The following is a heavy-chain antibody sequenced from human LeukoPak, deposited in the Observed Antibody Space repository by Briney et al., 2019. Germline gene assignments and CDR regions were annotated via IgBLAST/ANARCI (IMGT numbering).Heavy chain of an antibody. CDR2: ISGSGGST. Sequence: PGGSLRLSCAASGFTFSNSAMSWVRQTPGKGLEWVSAISGSGGSTYYADSVKGRFTISRDNSKNTLYLQMNSLRAEDTALYYCAKHQYSSGWFLNYWGQGTLVTVSS. V-gene: IGHV3-23*01. CDR1: GFTFSNSA. D-gene: IGHD6-19*01. J-gene: IGHJ4*02. CDR3: AKHQYSSGWFLNY.